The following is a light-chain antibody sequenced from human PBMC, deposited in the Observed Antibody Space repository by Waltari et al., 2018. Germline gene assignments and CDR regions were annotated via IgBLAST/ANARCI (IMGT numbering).Light chain of an antibody. Sequence: QSALTQPASVSGSPGHSITISCTGTSSDVGSYNLVSWYQQHPGKAPKLMIYEGSKRPSGVSNRFSGSKSGNTASLTISGLQAEDEADYYCCSYAGSSIVVFGGGTKLTVL. CDR2: EGS. V-gene: IGLV2-23*01. J-gene: IGLJ2*01. CDR1: SSDVGSYNL. CDR3: CSYAGSSIVV.